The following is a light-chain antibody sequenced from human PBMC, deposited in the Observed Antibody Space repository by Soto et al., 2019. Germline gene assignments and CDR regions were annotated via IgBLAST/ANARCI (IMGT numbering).Light chain of an antibody. CDR2: KAS. CDR1: QTISSW. Sequence: DIQMTQSPSTLSGSVGDRVTITCRASQTISSWLAWYQQKPGNAPKLLIYKASTLKSGVPSRFSGSGSGTEFTLTISSLQPDDFATYYCQPYNSYSEAFGQGTKVELK. CDR3: QPYNSYSEA. J-gene: IGKJ1*01. V-gene: IGKV1-5*03.